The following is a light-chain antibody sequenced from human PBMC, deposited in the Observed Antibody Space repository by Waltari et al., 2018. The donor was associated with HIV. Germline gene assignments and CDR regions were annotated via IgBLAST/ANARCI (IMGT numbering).Light chain of an antibody. V-gene: IGKV1-39*01. J-gene: IGKJ1*01. CDR2: SAS. CDR3: QQTQSAPWT. Sequence: DIQMTQFPSSLSASVGDRVTVSCRANQTISKFLNWYQHKAGEAPNLLISSASNLHGGVPSRFGGGGSGTDFALTITTLQPEDFAVYYCQQTQSAPWTFGQGT. CDR1: QTISKF.